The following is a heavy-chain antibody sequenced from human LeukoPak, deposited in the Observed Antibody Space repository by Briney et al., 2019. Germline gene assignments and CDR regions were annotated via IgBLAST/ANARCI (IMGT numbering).Heavy chain of an antibody. CDR1: GFTFSAYA. Sequence: PGGSLTLPCAASGFTFSAYAMLWLRQAPGEGLEWVAVISYDESNIYYADSVKCRFTISRDNSKITLYQQMNSQRPDVTAVYYYARDLWGCYRYPFDYWGQGTLVTVSS. CDR3: ARDLWGCYRYPFDY. V-gene: IGHV3-30*04. D-gene: IGHD3-16*02. J-gene: IGHJ4*02. CDR2: ISYDESNI.